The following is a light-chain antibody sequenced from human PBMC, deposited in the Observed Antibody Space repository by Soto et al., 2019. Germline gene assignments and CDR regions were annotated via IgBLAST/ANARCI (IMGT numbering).Light chain of an antibody. CDR1: QGISNW. V-gene: IGKV1-12*01. Sequence: DIQMTPSPSSVSASVGARVSITCRARQGISNWLAWYQQKPGRAPKLLIYTGSSWQSGVPSRVIGTGSGTDFTLTISSLQPEDVATYYCHQSNSFPLTFGGGTKVEIK. CDR2: TGS. CDR3: HQSNSFPLT. J-gene: IGKJ4*01.